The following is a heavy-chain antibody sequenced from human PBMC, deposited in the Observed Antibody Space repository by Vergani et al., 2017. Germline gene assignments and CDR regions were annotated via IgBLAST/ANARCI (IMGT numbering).Heavy chain of an antibody. D-gene: IGHD3-10*01. V-gene: IGHV4-39*01. J-gene: IGHJ4*02. CDR1: GGSLSSSSYY. CDR3: ARLAGGVIIGNFDY. Sequence: QLQLQESGPGLVKPSETLSLTCTVSGGSLSSSSYYWGWIRQPPGKGLEWIGSIYYSGSTYYNPSLKSRVTISVDTSKNRFSLKLTSVTAADTAVYYCARLAGGVIIGNFDYWGQGTLVTVSS. CDR2: IYYSGST.